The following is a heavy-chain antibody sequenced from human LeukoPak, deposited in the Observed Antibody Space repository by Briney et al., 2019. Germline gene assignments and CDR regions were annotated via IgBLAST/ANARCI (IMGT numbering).Heavy chain of an antibody. D-gene: IGHD6-13*01. J-gene: IGHJ4*02. CDR3: ARDRIAAGSFDY. CDR2: IYGDGTT. Sequence: GGSLRLSCAASGFTVSNDYMAWVRQAPGRGLEWVSLIYGDGTTFYTDSVKGRFTISRDNSKNTLYLQMNSLRAEDTAMYYCARDRIAAGSFDYWGQGTLVTVSS. V-gene: IGHV3-66*02. CDR1: GFTVSNDY.